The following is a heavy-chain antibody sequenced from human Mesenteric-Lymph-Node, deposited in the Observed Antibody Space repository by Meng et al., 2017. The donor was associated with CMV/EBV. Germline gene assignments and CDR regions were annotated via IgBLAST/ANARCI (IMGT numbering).Heavy chain of an antibody. V-gene: IGHV1-69*08. CDR2: VIPILGTP. CDR1: GGLFGTYT. Sequence: SVKVSCKASGGLFGTYTFNWVRQAPGQGLEWMGRVIPILGTPNYAQKFQGRLTVTADRSAWTASMELTSLTSDDTAVYYCATQEWEMSSLDYWGQGSLVTVSS. D-gene: IGHD1-26*01. J-gene: IGHJ4*02. CDR3: ATQEWEMSSLDY.